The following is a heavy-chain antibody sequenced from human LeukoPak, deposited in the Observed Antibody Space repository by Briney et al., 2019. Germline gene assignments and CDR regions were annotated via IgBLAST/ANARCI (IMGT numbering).Heavy chain of an antibody. J-gene: IGHJ4*02. V-gene: IGHV4-4*07. CDR3: ARSPVIVGATWVYYFDY. CDR2: IYTSGST. Sequence: SETPSLTCTVSGGSISSYYWSWIRQPAGKGLEWIGRIYTSGSTNYNPSLKSRVTMSVDTSKNQFSLKLSSVTAADTAVYYCARSPVIVGATWVYYFDYWGQGTLVTVSS. D-gene: IGHD1-26*01. CDR1: GGSISSYY.